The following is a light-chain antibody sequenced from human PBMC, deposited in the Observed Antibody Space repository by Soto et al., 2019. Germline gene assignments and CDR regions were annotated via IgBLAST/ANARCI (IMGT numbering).Light chain of an antibody. CDR2: DAS. J-gene: IGKJ5*01. CDR3: QQRSNWIT. V-gene: IGKV3-11*01. CDR1: QSVSSY. Sequence: EIVLTQSPATLSLSPGERATLSCRASQSVSSYLAWYQQKPGQAPRLLIYDASNRATGIPARFSGSGSGTDFTLTISSLEPEGFAVYYCQQRSNWITFGQGTRLEI.